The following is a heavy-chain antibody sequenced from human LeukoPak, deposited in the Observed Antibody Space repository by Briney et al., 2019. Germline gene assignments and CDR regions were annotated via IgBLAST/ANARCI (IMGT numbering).Heavy chain of an antibody. CDR2: IYYSGST. CDR1: GGSISSYH. D-gene: IGHD3-10*01. CDR3: ARDGVVRGVIGE. V-gene: IGHV4-59*12. Sequence: SETLSLTCTVSGGSISSYHWSWIRQPPGKGLEWIGYIYYSGSTNYNPSLKSRVTISVDTSKNQFSLKLSSVTAADTAVYYCARDGVVRGVIGEWGQGTLVTVSS. J-gene: IGHJ4*02.